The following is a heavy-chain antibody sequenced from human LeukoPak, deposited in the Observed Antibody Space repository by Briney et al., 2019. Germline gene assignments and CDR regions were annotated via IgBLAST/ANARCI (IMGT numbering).Heavy chain of an antibody. CDR1: GFTFSSYS. Sequence: GGSLRLSCAASGFTFSSYSMNWVRQAPGKGLEWVSSISSSSSYIYYAGSVKGRFTISRDNAKNSLYLQMNSLRAEDTAVYYCASEYSSGWAVPGYWGQGTLVTVSS. D-gene: IGHD6-19*01. V-gene: IGHV3-21*01. J-gene: IGHJ4*02. CDR2: ISSSSSYI. CDR3: ASEYSSGWAVPGY.